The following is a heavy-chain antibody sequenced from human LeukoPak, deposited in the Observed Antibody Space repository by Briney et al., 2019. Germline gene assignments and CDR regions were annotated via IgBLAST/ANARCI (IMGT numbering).Heavy chain of an antibody. CDR1: GFTFSSYS. D-gene: IGHD3-22*01. CDR2: ISSSSSTI. Sequence: GGSLRLSCAASGFTFSSYSMNWVRQAPGKGLEWVSYISSSSSTIYYADSVKGRFTISRDNAKNSLYLQMNSLRDEDTAVYYCARGKSYYDSSGPIYYFDYWGQGTLVTVSS. J-gene: IGHJ4*02. V-gene: IGHV3-48*02. CDR3: ARGKSYYDSSGPIYYFDY.